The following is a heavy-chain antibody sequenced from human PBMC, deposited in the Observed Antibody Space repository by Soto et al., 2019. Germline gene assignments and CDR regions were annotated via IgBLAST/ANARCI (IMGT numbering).Heavy chain of an antibody. Sequence: SETLSLTCTVPAGSITTSYWSWIRQPLGKALEWIGYISYRGSTNYNPSLKSRLTISIDTSKSQISLKLTSMTTADTAVYYCASSGIVGREVNTWFDPWGQGTLVTVSS. J-gene: IGHJ5*02. CDR2: ISYRGST. CDR3: ASSGIVGREVNTWFDP. D-gene: IGHD3-22*01. CDR1: AGSITTSY. V-gene: IGHV4-59*01.